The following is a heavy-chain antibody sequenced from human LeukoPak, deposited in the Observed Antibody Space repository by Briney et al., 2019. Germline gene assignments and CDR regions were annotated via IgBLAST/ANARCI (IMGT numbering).Heavy chain of an antibody. V-gene: IGHV1-8*03. CDR3: AREAAEFNWFDP. Sequence: ASVKVSCKASGYTFTSYDINWVRQATGQGLEWMGWMNPNSGNTGYAQKFQGRVTITRNTSISTAYMELSSLRSEDTAVYYCAREAAEFNWFDPWGQGTLVTVSS. CDR2: MNPNSGNT. J-gene: IGHJ5*02. CDR1: GYTFTSYD. D-gene: IGHD1-14*01.